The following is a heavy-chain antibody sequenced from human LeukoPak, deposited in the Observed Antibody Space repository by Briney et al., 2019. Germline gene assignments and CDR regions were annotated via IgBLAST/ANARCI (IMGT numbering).Heavy chain of an antibody. Sequence: SETLSLTCTVSGDSISSGSYYWSWIRQPAGKGLEWIGRIYTSGSTNYNPSLKSRVTMSVDTSKNQFSLKLSSVTAADTAVYYCARDHPIVVVPGRYYYCMDVWGKGTTVTISS. V-gene: IGHV4-61*02. D-gene: IGHD2-2*01. CDR2: IYTSGST. CDR3: ARDHPIVVVPGRYYYCMDV. CDR1: GDSISSGSYY. J-gene: IGHJ6*03.